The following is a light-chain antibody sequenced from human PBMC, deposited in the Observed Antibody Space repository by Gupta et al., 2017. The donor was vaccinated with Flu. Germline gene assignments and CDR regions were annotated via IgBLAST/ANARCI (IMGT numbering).Light chain of an antibody. Sequence: YVLSHRHSISEAPRQTASSTFGGNNIRTKGVHWYQQRPGPAPWLVVYDDNNRTSGIPERFSGSKSGNTATLTISRVEAGDEADYYCQVWDSSNDHWVFGGGTKLTVL. CDR3: QVWDSSNDHWV. J-gene: IGLJ3*02. CDR2: DDN. V-gene: IGLV3-21*02. CDR1: NIRTKG.